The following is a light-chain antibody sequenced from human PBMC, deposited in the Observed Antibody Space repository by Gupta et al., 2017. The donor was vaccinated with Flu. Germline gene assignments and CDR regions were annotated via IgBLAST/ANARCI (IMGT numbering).Light chain of an antibody. CDR1: QGIDNW. V-gene: IGKV1D-12*01. CDR2: SAS. CDR3: QQANSFSRT. Sequence: DNEMSLHHPSEWECVGERVSIACRASQGIDNWLAWYQQKPGTAQKLLSYSASTFQSGVPSRFSATGSGTEFILTISTLLPEDFVVYYGQQANSFSRTFGPGTKVDIK. J-gene: IGKJ3*01.